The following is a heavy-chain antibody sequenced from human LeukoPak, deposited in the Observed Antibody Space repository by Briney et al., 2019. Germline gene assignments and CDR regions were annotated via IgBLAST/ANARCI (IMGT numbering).Heavy chain of an antibody. Sequence: PSETLSLTCTVSGGSISSSIYYWGWIRQPPGKGLEWIGSISYSGSTYYNPSLKSRVTISVDTSENQLSLKLSSVTAADTAVYYCARHYRRTSSGWPPSDYWGQGTLVTVSS. D-gene: IGHD6-19*01. J-gene: IGHJ4*02. CDR3: ARHYRRTSSGWPPSDY. CDR1: GGSISSSIYY. V-gene: IGHV4-39*01. CDR2: ISYSGST.